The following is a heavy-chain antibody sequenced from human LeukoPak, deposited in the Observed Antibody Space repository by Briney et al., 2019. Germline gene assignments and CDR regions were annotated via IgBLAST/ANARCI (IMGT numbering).Heavy chain of an antibody. CDR3: ARDERRYCSDSSCYPGDY. CDR2: ISRTSAYI. CDR1: GFTFSSYA. V-gene: IGHV3-21*01. J-gene: IGHJ4*02. Sequence: GESLRLSCAASGFTFSSYAMKWVRQAPGKGLEWVSAISRTSAYIYYPDSVKGRFTISRDNAKNSVYLQIDSLRAEDTAVHYCARDERRYCSDSSCYPGDYWGQGTLVTVSS. D-gene: IGHD2-2*01.